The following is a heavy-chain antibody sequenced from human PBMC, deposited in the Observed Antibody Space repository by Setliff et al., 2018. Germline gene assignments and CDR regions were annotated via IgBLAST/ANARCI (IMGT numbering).Heavy chain of an antibody. Sequence: ASVKVSCKTSGFRFTSFGFSWVRQAPGQGLEWMGWISPYSGESNYAQKFQDRLTVTADTSTKTTYMELRSLTSDDTAVYFCTRSRGPRVVLAADFDFWGQGTL. CDR1: GFRFTSFG. J-gene: IGHJ4*02. CDR3: TRSRGPRVVLAADFDF. D-gene: IGHD3-16*01. CDR2: ISPYSGES. V-gene: IGHV1-18*01.